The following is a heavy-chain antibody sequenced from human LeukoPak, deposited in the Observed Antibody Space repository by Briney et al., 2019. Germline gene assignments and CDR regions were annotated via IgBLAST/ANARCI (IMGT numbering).Heavy chain of an antibody. CDR2: IQSDGTT. Sequence: QTGGSLRLSCTASGLTVSDNYMNWVRQAPGKGLEWVSVIQSDGTTYYTESVKGRFTISRDSSKNTVYLEMNSLRVEDTAMYVCARERLPMTTSWSYFDFWGQGTLVTVSS. V-gene: IGHV3-53*01. CDR1: GLTVSDNY. J-gene: IGHJ4*02. CDR3: ARERLPMTTSWSYFDF. D-gene: IGHD4-11*01.